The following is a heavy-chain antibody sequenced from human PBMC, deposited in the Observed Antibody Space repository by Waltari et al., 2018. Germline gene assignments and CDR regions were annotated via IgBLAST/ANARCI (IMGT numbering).Heavy chain of an antibody. CDR1: GFTFSSHA. J-gene: IGHJ4*02. CDR3: AKGGGIVGATEYFDY. Sequence: EVQLLESGGGLVQPGGSLRLSCAASGFTFSSHAMSWVRQAPGKGLEWGSAISGSGGSTYYADSVKGRFTISRDNSKNTLYLQMNSLRAEDTAVYYCAKGGGIVGATEYFDYWGQGTLVTVSS. CDR2: ISGSGGST. V-gene: IGHV3-23*01. D-gene: IGHD1-26*01.